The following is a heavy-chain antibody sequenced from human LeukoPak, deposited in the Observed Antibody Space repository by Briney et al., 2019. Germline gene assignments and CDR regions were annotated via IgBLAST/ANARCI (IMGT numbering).Heavy chain of an antibody. V-gene: IGHV1-69*13. CDR1: GGAFSSYA. J-gene: IGHJ6*02. CDR3: ARVPYSGSYPTLYYYGMDV. D-gene: IGHD1-26*01. CDR2: IIPIFGTA. Sequence: SVKVSCKASGGAFSSYAISWVRQAPGQGLEWMGGIIPIFGTANYAQMFQGRITITADESTSTGYMELSSLRSEDTAVYYCARVPYSGSYPTLYYYGMDVWGQGTTVTVSS.